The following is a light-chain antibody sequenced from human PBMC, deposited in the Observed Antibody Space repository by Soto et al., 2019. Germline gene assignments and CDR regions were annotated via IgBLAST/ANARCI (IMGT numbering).Light chain of an antibody. V-gene: IGKV3-20*01. Sequence: EIVLTQSPGTLSLSPGERATLSCRASQSVSSIYLAWYQQKPGQAPRLLIYGASSRATGIPDRFSGSGSGTDFTLTISRLEPEDFAVYYCQQYGSSSDTFGQGTKLEIK. CDR1: QSVSSIY. J-gene: IGKJ2*01. CDR2: GAS. CDR3: QQYGSSSDT.